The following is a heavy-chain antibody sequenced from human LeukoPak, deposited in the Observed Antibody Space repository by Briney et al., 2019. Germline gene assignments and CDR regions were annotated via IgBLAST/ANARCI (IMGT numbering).Heavy chain of an antibody. CDR2: ISGSGGST. V-gene: IGHV3-23*01. J-gene: IGHJ4*02. CDR1: GFTFSSYA. CDR3: AKTERLTKVRGVTGTGIDY. Sequence: GGSLRLSCAASGFTFSSYAMSWVRQAPGKGLEWVSAISGSGGSTYYADSVKGRFTISRANSKNRLYLQMKSLRAEDTAVYYWAKTERLTKVRGVTGTGIDYWGQGTLVTVSS. D-gene: IGHD3-10*01.